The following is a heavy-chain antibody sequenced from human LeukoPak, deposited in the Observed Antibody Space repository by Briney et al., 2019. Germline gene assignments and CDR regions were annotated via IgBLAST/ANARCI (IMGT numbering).Heavy chain of an antibody. Sequence: ASVKVFCKASGYTFTGYYKHWVRQAPGQGLEWMGWINPNNGGTNYAQKFQGRVTMTRDTSISTAYMELSRLRSDDTAVYYCARQGSSWDFDYWGPGTLGTVSS. D-gene: IGHD6-13*01. V-gene: IGHV1-2*02. CDR3: ARQGSSWDFDY. CDR2: INPNNGGT. J-gene: IGHJ4*01. CDR1: GYTFTGYY.